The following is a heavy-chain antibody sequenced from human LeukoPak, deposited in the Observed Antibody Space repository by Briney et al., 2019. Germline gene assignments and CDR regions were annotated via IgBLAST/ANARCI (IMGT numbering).Heavy chain of an antibody. CDR3: ARANCSGGSCPDY. V-gene: IGHV4-31*03. CDR2: IYYSGST. CDR1: GGSISSGGYY. J-gene: IGHJ4*02. D-gene: IGHD2-15*01. Sequence: SETLSLTCTVSGGSISSGGYYWSWIRQHPGKGLEWIGYIYYSGSTYYNPSLKSRVTISVDTSKNQFSLKLSSVTAADTAVYYCARANCSGGSCPDYWGQGTLVTVSS.